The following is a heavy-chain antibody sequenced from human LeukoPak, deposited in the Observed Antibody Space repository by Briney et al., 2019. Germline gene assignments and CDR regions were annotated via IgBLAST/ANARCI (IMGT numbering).Heavy chain of an antibody. CDR3: ARGTGNCSGGSCYSFAFDI. CDR2: INHSGST. D-gene: IGHD2-15*01. Sequence: PSETLSLTCAVYGGSFSGYYWSWIRQPPGKGLEWIGEINHSGSTNYNPSLKSRVTISVDTSKNQFSLKLSSVTAADTAVYCCARGTGNCSGGSCYSFAFDIWGQGTMVTVSS. CDR1: GGSFSGYY. J-gene: IGHJ3*02. V-gene: IGHV4-34*01.